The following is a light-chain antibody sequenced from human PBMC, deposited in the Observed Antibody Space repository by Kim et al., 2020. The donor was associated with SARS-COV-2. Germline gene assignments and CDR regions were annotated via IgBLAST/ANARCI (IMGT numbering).Light chain of an antibody. CDR2: AAS. J-gene: IGKJ1*01. Sequence: DIQMTQSPSSLSASVGDTVTISCRSSQTISSYLNWYQQKPGKAPKLLIYAASNLQSGVPSRFSGSGSGTDFTLTISSLQPEDFATYYCQQSYSSPPWRFGQGTKVDIK. CDR1: QTISSY. V-gene: IGKV1-39*01. CDR3: QQSYSSPPWR.